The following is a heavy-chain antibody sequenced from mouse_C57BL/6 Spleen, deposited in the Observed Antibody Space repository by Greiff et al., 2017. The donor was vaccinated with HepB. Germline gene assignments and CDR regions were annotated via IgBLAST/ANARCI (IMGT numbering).Heavy chain of an antibody. V-gene: IGHV1-54*01. CDR2: INPGSGGT. D-gene: IGHD2-3*01. CDR1: GYAFTNYL. CDR3: ARYGYYGSY. J-gene: IGHJ3*01. Sequence: QVQLQQSGAELVRPGTSVKVSCKASGYAFTNYLIEWVKQRPGQGLEWIGVINPGSGGTNYNEKFKGKATLTADKSSSTAYMQLSSLTSEDSAVYFCARYGYYGSYWGQGTLVTVSA.